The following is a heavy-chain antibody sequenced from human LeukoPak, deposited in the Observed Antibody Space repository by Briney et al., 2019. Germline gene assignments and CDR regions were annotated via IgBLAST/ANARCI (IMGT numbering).Heavy chain of an antibody. CDR3: ARQHDSYYYYYIDV. J-gene: IGHJ6*03. V-gene: IGHV4-38-2*01. CDR1: GYSISNGYC. Sequence: SGTLSLTCAVSGYSISNGYCWVWIRQPPGRGLEWIGSLYHSDSAYYNTSLRSRVSMSVDTSKNQFSLTLSFVTAADTAVYYCARQHDSYYYYYIDVWGSGTTVTVSS. CDR2: LYHSDSA.